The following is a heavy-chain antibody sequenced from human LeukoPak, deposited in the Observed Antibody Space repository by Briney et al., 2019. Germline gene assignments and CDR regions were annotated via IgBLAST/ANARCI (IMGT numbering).Heavy chain of an antibody. V-gene: IGHV4-59*01. CDR1: GGSISSYY. D-gene: IGHD3-16*01. CDR3: ARGGGLNYYYYYMDV. Sequence: SETLSLTCTVCGGSISSYYWSWIRQPPGKGLEWIGYIYYSGSTNYNPSLKSRVTISVDTSKNQFSLKLSSVTAADTAVYYCARGGGLNYYYYYMDVWGKGTTVTISS. CDR2: IYYSGST. J-gene: IGHJ6*03.